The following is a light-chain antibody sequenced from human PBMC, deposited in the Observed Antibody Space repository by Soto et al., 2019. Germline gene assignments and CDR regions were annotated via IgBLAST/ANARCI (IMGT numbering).Light chain of an antibody. CDR1: SSDVGDYNY. CDR3: TSYAGTNNPYV. Sequence: QSALTQPPSASGSPGQSVTISCTGTSSDVGDYNYVSWYQQHPGKAPKLMIYEVSKRPSGVPDRFSGSKSGNTASLTVSGLQAEHEADYYCTSYAGTNNPYVFGTGPKVTV. CDR2: EVS. V-gene: IGLV2-8*01. J-gene: IGLJ1*01.